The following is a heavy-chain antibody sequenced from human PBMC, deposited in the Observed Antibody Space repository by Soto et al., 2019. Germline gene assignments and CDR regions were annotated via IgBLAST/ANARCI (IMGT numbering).Heavy chain of an antibody. Sequence: HGESLKISCKASGYSFTSYWIGWVRQMPGKGLEWMGIIYPGDSDTKYSPSLQGQVTISADTSISTAYLQWSSLKASDTAMYYCGRLYGTYFTSWGQGALVTVSS. CDR1: GYSFTSYW. D-gene: IGHD2-2*02. CDR3: GRLYGTYFTS. V-gene: IGHV5-51*01. J-gene: IGHJ4*02. CDR2: IYPGDSDT.